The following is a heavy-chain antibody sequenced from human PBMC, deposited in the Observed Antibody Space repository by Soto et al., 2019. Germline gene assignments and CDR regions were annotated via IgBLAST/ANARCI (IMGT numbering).Heavy chain of an antibody. CDR1: GGSIGSGYYY. J-gene: IGHJ4*02. D-gene: IGHD3-22*01. CDR3: SCVLEYYCDPLGQFDF. V-gene: IGHV4-31*03. CDR2: INNSGGT. Sequence: SETLSLTCTVSGGSIGSGYYYWSWVRQHPGKGLEWIGYINNSGGTYQNPSLKSRVTISVDSSKNQFSLKLSSVTAADTAVYFCSCVLEYYCDPLGQFDFWGQGTLVTVSS.